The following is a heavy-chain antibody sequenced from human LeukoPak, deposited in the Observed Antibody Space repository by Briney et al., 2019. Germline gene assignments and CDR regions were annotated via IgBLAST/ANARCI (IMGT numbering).Heavy chain of an antibody. CDR1: GLTFNTYT. V-gene: IGHV3-30*04. CDR2: ISFDGSTK. CDR3: AKDIESYYDSSGYTN. J-gene: IGHJ4*02. D-gene: IGHD3-22*01. Sequence: PGGSLRLSCAASGLTFNTYTMHWVRQAPGRGLEWLAVISFDGSTKYYADSVRGRFTISRDNAKNSLYLQMNSLRAEDTALYYCAKDIESYYDSSGYTNWGQGTLVTVSS.